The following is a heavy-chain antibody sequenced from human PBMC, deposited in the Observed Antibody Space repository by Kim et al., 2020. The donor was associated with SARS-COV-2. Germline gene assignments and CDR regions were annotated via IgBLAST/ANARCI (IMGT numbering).Heavy chain of an antibody. V-gene: IGHV3-33*06. CDR3: AKSSSGTYGNWFDP. Sequence: GGSLRLSCAASGFTFSNSGMHWARQAPGKGLEWVAAIWYDGSNEFYADSVKGRFTVSRDNSKNMLYLQMNSLRVEDTAVYYCAKSSSGTYGNWFDPWGQGTLVTVSS. CDR2: IWYDGSNE. CDR1: GFTFSNSG. J-gene: IGHJ5*02. D-gene: IGHD1-26*01.